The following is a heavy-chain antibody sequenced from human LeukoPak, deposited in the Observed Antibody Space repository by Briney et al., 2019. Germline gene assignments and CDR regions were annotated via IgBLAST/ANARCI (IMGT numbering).Heavy chain of an antibody. J-gene: IGHJ4*02. CDR2: INKIGGTT. D-gene: IGHD5-12*01. CDR1: GFTFTNYA. V-gene: IGHV3-23*01. Sequence: GGSLRLSCAASGFTFTNYAMSWVRQAPGKGLEWVSTINKIGGTTYYADSVKGRFTISRDNSKNTLFLQMDSPRVEDTAVYYCAKAFSSAYDYGPTDYWGQGTLVTVSS. CDR3: AKAFSSAYDYGPTDY.